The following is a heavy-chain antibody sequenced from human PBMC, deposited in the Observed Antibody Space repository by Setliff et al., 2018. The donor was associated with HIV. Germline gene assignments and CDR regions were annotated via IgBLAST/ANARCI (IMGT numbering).Heavy chain of an antibody. D-gene: IGHD4-17*01. CDR1: GFSLSNYE. Sequence: PGGSLRLSCTSSGFSLSNYEMNWVRQAPGQGLEWISYISSSGSIMLYADSVKARFTISRDNAKNSLYLQMDSLRAEDTAVYYCARSLHYGDYPYYFDYWGQGTLVTVSS. V-gene: IGHV3-48*03. J-gene: IGHJ4*02. CDR2: ISSSGSIM. CDR3: ARSLHYGDYPYYFDY.